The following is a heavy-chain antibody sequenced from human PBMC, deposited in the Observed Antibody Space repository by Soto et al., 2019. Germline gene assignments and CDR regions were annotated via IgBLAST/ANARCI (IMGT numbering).Heavy chain of an antibody. J-gene: IGHJ5*02. D-gene: IGHD5-12*01. CDR3: TKGTEVDYQWFGP. V-gene: IGHV3-30*18. CDR2: ISHDGSDR. Sequence: QVELVESGGGVVQPGRSLRLSCEASGFTFSDYGMHWVRQAPGKGLEWVAAISHDGSDRYYADSVKDRFTISRDNSKNTLYLQMNSMRSEDTDIYYCTKGTEVDYQWFGPWGQGTLVTVSS. CDR1: GFTFSDYG.